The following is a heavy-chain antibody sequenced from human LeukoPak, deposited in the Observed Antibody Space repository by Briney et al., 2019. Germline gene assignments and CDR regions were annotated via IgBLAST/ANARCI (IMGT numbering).Heavy chain of an antibody. D-gene: IGHD6-13*01. CDR1: GGTFSSYA. CDR3: ARAGGSEQPPYLAYYYYRDV. CDR2: IIPIFGTA. J-gene: IGHJ6*03. Sequence: ASVKVSCKASGGTFSSYAISWVRQAPGQGLEWMGGIIPIFGTANYAQKFQGRVTITTDESTSTAYMELSSLRPEDTAVYYCARAGGSEQPPYLAYYYYRDVWGKGTTVTVSS. V-gene: IGHV1-69*05.